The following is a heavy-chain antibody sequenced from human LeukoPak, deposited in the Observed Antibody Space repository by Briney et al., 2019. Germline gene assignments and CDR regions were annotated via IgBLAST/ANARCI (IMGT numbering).Heavy chain of an antibody. J-gene: IGHJ4*02. D-gene: IGHD1-26*01. Sequence: SGGSLRLSCTASEFTVSSNYMSWVRQAAGKGLEWVSVIYSGGSTYYADSVKGRFTISRDNAKNSLYLQMNSLRAEDTAVYYCARDEDIRGFDYWGQGTLVIVSS. CDR3: ARDEDIRGFDY. CDR1: EFTVSSNY. CDR2: IYSGGST. V-gene: IGHV3-66*01.